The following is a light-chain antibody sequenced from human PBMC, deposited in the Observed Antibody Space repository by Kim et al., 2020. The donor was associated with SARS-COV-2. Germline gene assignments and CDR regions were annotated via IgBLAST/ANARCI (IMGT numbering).Light chain of an antibody. CDR3: QQTYSASRT. J-gene: IGKJ1*01. Sequence: DIQMTQSPSSLSASVGDRVTITCRASQDISRYLNWYQQKPGKAPKLLIYTASSLQSGVPSRFTGSGSETDFTLTISSLQPEHFATYYCQQTYSASRTFGQGTKVDIK. CDR1: QDISRY. V-gene: IGKV1-39*01. CDR2: TAS.